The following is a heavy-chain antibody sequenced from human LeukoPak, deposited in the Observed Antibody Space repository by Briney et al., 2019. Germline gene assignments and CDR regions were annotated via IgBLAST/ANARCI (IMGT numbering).Heavy chain of an antibody. CDR3: ASSGIVVVTAIDY. V-gene: IGHV3-21*01. D-gene: IGHD2-21*02. CDR2: ISSSSSYI. J-gene: IGHJ4*02. Sequence: GGSLRLSCAASGFTFSSYSMNWVRQAPGKGLEWVSSISSSSSYIYYAASVKGRFTISRDDAKNSLYLQMNSLRAEDTAVYYCASSGIVVVTAIDYWGQGTLVTVSS. CDR1: GFTFSSYS.